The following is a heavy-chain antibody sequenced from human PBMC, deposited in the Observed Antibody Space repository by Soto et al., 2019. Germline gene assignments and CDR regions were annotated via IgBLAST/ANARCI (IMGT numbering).Heavy chain of an antibody. V-gene: IGHV3-48*04. D-gene: IGHD3-10*01. CDR1: GFTFSSYW. CDR2: ISSSGSTI. Sequence: GGSLRLSCAASGFTFSSYWMHWVRQAPGKGLEWVSYISSSGSTIYYADSVKGRFTISRDNAKNSLYLQMNSLRAEDTAVYYCARDDQPYYYGSGSLDYWGQGTLVTVSS. CDR3: ARDDQPYYYGSGSLDY. J-gene: IGHJ4*02.